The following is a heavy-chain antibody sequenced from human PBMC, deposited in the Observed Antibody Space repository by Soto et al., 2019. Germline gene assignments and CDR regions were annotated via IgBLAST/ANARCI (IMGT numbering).Heavy chain of an antibody. CDR2: IRNKADNYAT. Sequence: EVHLVESGGGLVQPGGSLRLSCAASGFTFSGSAMHWVRQASGKGLEWVGRIRNKADNYATAYTASVKGRFIISRDDSKNTAYLQMNSLQTEDTALYYCTRIAPPYNMDVWGQGTTVTVSS. V-gene: IGHV3-73*02. J-gene: IGHJ6*02. CDR3: TRIAPPYNMDV. D-gene: IGHD2-21*01. CDR1: GFTFSGSA.